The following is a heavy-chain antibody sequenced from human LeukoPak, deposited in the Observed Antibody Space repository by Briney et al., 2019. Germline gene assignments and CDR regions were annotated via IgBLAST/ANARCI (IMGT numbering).Heavy chain of an antibody. D-gene: IGHD3-10*01. CDR2: INPSGGST. CDR3: ARVDSMVNFDY. CDR1: GYTFTSYY. Sequence: ASVKVSCKASGYTFTSYYMHWVRQAPGQGLEWMGIINPSGGSTTYAQTFQGRVTMTRDTSTSTVYMELSSLRSEDTAVYYCARVDSMVNFDYWGQGTLVTVSS. J-gene: IGHJ4*02. V-gene: IGHV1-46*01.